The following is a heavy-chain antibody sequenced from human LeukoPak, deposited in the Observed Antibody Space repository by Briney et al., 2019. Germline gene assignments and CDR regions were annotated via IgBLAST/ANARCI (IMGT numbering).Heavy chain of an antibody. CDR3: ARDSIAENWFDP. D-gene: IGHD6-13*01. V-gene: IGHV4-61*01. Sequence: PSETLSLTCTVSGGSVSSGSYYWSWIRQPPGKGLEWIGYIYYSGSTNYNPSLKSRVTISVDTSKNQFSLKLSPVTAADTAVYYCARDSIAENWFDPWGQGTLVTVSS. J-gene: IGHJ5*02. CDR1: GGSVSSGSYY. CDR2: IYYSGST.